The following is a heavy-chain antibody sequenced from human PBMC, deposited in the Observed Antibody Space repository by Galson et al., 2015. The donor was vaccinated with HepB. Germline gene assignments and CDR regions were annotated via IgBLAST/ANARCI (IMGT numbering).Heavy chain of an antibody. CDR1: GYTFTSYG. D-gene: IGHD3-16*01. CDR3: VCFIWGISDAFDI. Sequence: SVKVSCKASGYTFTSYGISWVRQAPGQGLEWMGWISAYNGNTNYAQKLQGRVTMTTDTSTSTAYMELRSLRSDDTAVYYCVCFIWGISDAFDIWGQGTMVTVSS. J-gene: IGHJ3*02. CDR2: ISAYNGNT. V-gene: IGHV1-18*01.